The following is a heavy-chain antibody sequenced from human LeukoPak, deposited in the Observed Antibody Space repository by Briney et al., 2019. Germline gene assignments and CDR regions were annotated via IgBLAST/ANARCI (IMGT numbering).Heavy chain of an antibody. J-gene: IGHJ4*02. D-gene: IGHD6-13*01. CDR2: INHSGST. V-gene: IGHV4-34*01. Sequence: PSETLSLTCAVYGGSFSGYYWSRIRQPPGKGLEWIGEINHSGSTNYNPSLKSRVTISVDTSKNQFSLKLSSVTAADTAVYYCARRRTLAAAGMCFDYWGQGTLVTVSS. CDR1: GGSFSGYY. CDR3: ARRRTLAAAGMCFDY.